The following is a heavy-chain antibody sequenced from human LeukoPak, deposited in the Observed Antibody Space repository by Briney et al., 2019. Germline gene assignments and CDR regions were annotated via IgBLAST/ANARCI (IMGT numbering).Heavy chain of an antibody. CDR3: AREGPGYCNSTSCYDFDY. CDR2: IYTSGST. V-gene: IGHV4-4*07. CDR1: GGSISSYY. D-gene: IGHD2-2*01. J-gene: IGHJ4*02. Sequence: SETLSLTCTVSGGSISSYYWSWIRQPAGKGLEWIGRIYTSGSTNYNPSLKSRVTMSVDTSKNQFSLKLSSVTAADTAVYYCAREGPGYCNSTSCYDFDYWGQGTLVTVSS.